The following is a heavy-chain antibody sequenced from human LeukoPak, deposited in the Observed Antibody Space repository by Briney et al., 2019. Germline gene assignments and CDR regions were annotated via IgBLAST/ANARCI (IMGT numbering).Heavy chain of an antibody. CDR2: ISSAGTYI. CDR3: AKLYGDYKHAFPL. J-gene: IGHJ3*01. V-gene: IGHV3-21*04. Sequence: PGGSLRLSCAASGFIFSSYSMNWVRQAPGKGLEWVSSISSAGTYIYYADSVKGRFTISRDNSKSTLYLQMNSLSAEDTALYYCAKLYGDYKHAFPLWGQGTMVTVSS. CDR1: GFIFSSYS. D-gene: IGHD4-17*01.